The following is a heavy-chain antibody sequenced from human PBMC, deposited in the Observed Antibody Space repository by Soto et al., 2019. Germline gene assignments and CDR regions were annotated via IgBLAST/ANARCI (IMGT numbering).Heavy chain of an antibody. J-gene: IGHJ3*01. V-gene: IGHV3-30*03. D-gene: IGHD1-26*01. CDR3: AIYEAVGFNGDAFDV. Sequence: GGSLRLSCAASGFTFSSYGMNWVRQAPGKGLEWVAVISYDGSNKYYADSVKGRFTISRDNSKNTLYLQMNSLRAEDTAVYYCAIYEAVGFNGDAFDVWGQGTMVTVSS. CDR2: ISYDGSNK. CDR1: GFTFSSYG.